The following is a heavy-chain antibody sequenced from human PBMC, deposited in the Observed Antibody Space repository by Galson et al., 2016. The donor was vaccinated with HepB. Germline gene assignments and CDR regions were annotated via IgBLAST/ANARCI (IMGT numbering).Heavy chain of an antibody. CDR1: GGTFSDSA. D-gene: IGHD1-1*01. CDR2: FIPVFGSV. J-gene: IGHJ5*02. CDR3: AIRNWNLKWFHP. Sequence: SVKVSCKASGGTFSDSAINWVRQAPGQGLEWMGGFIPVFGSVHYAQKFQGRVTITADESTSTAYMDLRSLRSDDTAVYYGAIRNWNLKWFHPWGKGILVTVSS. V-gene: IGHV1-69*13.